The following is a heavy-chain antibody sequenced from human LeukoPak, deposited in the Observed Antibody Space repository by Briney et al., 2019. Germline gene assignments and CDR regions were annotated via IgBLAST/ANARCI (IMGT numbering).Heavy chain of an antibody. Sequence: GASVKVSCKASVYSFTGYYIHWVRQAPGQGLEWMGWINPNSGATKYAQKFQGRVTMTRDTSINTVYMELSRLKSDDTAVYYCARESALALAHDAFDMWGQGTRVTVSS. CDR1: VYSFTGYY. J-gene: IGHJ3*02. CDR2: INPNSGAT. V-gene: IGHV1-2*02. CDR3: ARESALALAHDAFDM.